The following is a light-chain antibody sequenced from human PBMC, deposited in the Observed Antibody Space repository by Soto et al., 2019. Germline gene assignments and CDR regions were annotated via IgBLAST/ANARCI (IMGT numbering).Light chain of an antibody. CDR3: AAWDDSLNVFYV. CDR2: SNK. V-gene: IGLV1-44*01. CDR1: SSNIGSNT. J-gene: IGLJ1*01. Sequence: QSVLTQPPSASGTPGQRVTISCSGSSSNIGSNTVNWYQQLPGTAPKLLIYSNKQRPSGVPDRFSGSKSGTSASLAISGLQSEDEAEYYCAAWDDSLNVFYVFGTGTKLTVL.